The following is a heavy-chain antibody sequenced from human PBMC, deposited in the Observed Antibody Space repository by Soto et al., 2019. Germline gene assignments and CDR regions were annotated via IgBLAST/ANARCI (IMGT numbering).Heavy chain of an antibody. Sequence: SETLSLTCTVSGGSISSYYWSWIRQPPGKGLEWIGYIYYSGSTNYNPSLKSRVTISVDTAKNQFSLKLTSVTAADTALYYCAAGTLGAVWTPLDDWGQGILVTVSS. D-gene: IGHD3-16*01. CDR1: GGSISSYY. CDR3: AAGTLGAVWTPLDD. CDR2: IYYSGST. V-gene: IGHV4-59*12. J-gene: IGHJ4*02.